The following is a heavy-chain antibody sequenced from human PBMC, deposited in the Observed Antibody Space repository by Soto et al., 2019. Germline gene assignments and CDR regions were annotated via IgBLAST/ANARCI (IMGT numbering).Heavy chain of an antibody. D-gene: IGHD1-26*01. CDR3: ALALGPTTGLDY. Sequence: QVQLQESGPGLVKPSQTLSLTCSVSGASTVSHYHWTWIRKPPGQGLEWMGYIFNSGTTFYNPSLTSRLSISMDTSGNHFSLELRSVTAADTAVYYCALALGPTTGLDYWGQGTLVTVSS. CDR1: GASTVSHYH. J-gene: IGHJ4*02. V-gene: IGHV4-31*02. CDR2: IFNSGTT.